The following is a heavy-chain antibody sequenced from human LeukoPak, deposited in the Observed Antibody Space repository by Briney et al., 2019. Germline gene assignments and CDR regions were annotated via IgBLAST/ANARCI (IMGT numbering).Heavy chain of an antibody. V-gene: IGHV4-4*07. D-gene: IGHD1-20*01. J-gene: IGHJ3*02. CDR1: GNSFGDYY. Sequence: SEALSLTCTVSGNSFGDYYWNWIRQPAGKGLEWIGRFYARGNTNYNPSLKSRVTMSVDTSKNQLSLKLTSVTAADTAVYYCARELITKADAFDIWGQGTMVTVSS. CDR3: ARELITKADAFDI. CDR2: FYARGNT.